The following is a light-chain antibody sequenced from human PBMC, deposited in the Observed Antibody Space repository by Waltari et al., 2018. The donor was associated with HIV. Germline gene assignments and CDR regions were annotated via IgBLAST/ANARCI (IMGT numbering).Light chain of an antibody. Sequence: QSVLTQPPSVSGAPGQRVTISCTGSRTTIGAGFDVHWYQQLPGTAPKLRIYDNTNRPSGVPDRFSCSRSGSSASLAITGLQAEDEADYYCQSFDSSLSGYVFGTGTKVTVL. CDR2: DNT. J-gene: IGLJ1*01. CDR3: QSFDSSLSGYV. CDR1: RTTIGAGFD. V-gene: IGLV1-40*01.